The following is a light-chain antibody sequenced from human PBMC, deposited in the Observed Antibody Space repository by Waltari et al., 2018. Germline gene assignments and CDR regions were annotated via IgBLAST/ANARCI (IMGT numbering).Light chain of an antibody. V-gene: IGLV3-25*03. CDR2: RNT. CDR3: QSADDSGNHVL. J-gene: IGLJ2*01. Sequence: SPGLTQPPSVSVSPGQTAIITCSGRELTDKYFYWFQQKSGQAPVRVIRRNTGRPSGIPERFSASDSGTTGTLVISGVEAEDEADYYCQSADDSGNHVLFGGGTRLTVL. CDR1: ELTDKY.